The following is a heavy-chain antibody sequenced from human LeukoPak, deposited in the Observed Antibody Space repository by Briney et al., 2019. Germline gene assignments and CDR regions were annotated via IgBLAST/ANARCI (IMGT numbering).Heavy chain of an antibody. Sequence: PGGSLRLSCAASGSSFNNYAMNWVRQAPGKGLEWVAVIWHDGLNKFYADFLKGRFTISRDFSKDTVYLQMSGLTVEDTAVYYCSTAGQSGYGDAFIAWGQGTLVTVSS. CDR2: IWHDGLNK. J-gene: IGHJ5*02. V-gene: IGHV3-33*08. D-gene: IGHD3-3*01. CDR1: GSSFNNYA. CDR3: STAGQSGYGDAFIA.